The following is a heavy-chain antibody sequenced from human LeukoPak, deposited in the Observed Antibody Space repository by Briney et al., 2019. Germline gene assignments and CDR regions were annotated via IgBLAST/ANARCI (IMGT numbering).Heavy chain of an antibody. CDR2: ISGDGGST. D-gene: IGHD1-26*01. CDR3: ARQVGARPYFDY. J-gene: IGHJ4*02. V-gene: IGHV3-43*02. CDR1: GFTFDDYA. Sequence: PGGSLRLSCAASGFTFDDYAMHWVRQAPGKGLEWVSLISGDGGSTYYADSVKGRFTISRDNSKNSLYLQMNCLRTEDTALYYCARQVGARPYFDYWGQGTLVTVSS.